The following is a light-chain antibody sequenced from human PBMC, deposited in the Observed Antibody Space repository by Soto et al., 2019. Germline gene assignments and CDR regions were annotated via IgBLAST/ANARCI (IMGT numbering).Light chain of an antibody. Sequence: QSVLTQPPSVSGAPGQRVTISCTGNSSNIGAGYDVHWYQHLPGTAPKLLIYGNSNRPSGVPVRFSGSKSGTSASLAITGLQAEDEAEYYCSSYTNINTRACVFGTGTKLTVL. CDR1: SSNIGAGYD. J-gene: IGLJ1*01. V-gene: IGLV1-40*01. CDR2: GNS. CDR3: SSYTNINTRACV.